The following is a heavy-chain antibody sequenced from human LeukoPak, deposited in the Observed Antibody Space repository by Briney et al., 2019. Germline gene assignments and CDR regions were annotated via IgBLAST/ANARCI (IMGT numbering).Heavy chain of an antibody. V-gene: IGHV3-15*07. CDR3: STLTSRGLSDS. D-gene: IGHD1-20*01. J-gene: IGHJ4*02. CDR1: GFTFTNAW. CDR2: IKSKADGETI. Sequence: GGSLRLSCAASGFTFTNAWMNWVRQAPGKGLEWVGLIKSKADGETIDYAAPVKGRFTFSRDDSKNMLYLQMNSLKSEDTAVYYCSTLTSRGLSDSWGQGTLVTVFS.